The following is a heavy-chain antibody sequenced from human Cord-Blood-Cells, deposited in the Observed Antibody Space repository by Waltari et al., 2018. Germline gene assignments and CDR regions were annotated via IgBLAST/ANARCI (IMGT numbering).Heavy chain of an antibody. CDR3: ARQTGNWFDP. D-gene: IGHD7-27*01. V-gene: IGHV4-39*01. J-gene: IGHJ5*02. CDR1: GGSISSSSYY. CDR2: IYYSGST. Sequence: QLQLQESGPGLVKPSETLSLTCTVSGGSISSSSYYWGWTRQPPGKGLEWIGSIYYSGSTYYNPALKSRVTISVDTSKNQFSLKLSSVTAADTAVYYCARQTGNWFDPWGQGTLVTVSS.